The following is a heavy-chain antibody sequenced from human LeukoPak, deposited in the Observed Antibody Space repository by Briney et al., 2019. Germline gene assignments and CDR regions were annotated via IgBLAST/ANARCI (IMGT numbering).Heavy chain of an antibody. Sequence: GGSLRLSCAASGFTFSSYSMNWVRQAPGKGLEWVSSISSSSSYIHYADSVKGRFTISIDNAKNSLYLQMNSLRAEDTAVYYCARHPKGGMITFGGVILWGQGTLVTVSS. J-gene: IGHJ4*02. V-gene: IGHV3-21*01. CDR3: ARHPKGGMITFGGVIL. D-gene: IGHD3-16*01. CDR1: GFTFSSYS. CDR2: ISSSSSYI.